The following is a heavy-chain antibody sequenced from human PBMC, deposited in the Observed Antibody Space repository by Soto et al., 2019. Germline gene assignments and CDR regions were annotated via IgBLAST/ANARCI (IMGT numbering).Heavy chain of an antibody. Sequence: SETPSLTCRLSGGSITGAYYWNWIRQHPGKGLEWIGSIHYRGSTYYNPSLKTRITISLDRSNNQFSLNLSSVTAADTAVYYCARVRDSFGLDVWGQGTTVTVSS. CDR1: GGSITGAYY. V-gene: IGHV4-31*03. CDR2: IHYRGST. D-gene: IGHD2-15*01. CDR3: ARVRDSFGLDV. J-gene: IGHJ6*02.